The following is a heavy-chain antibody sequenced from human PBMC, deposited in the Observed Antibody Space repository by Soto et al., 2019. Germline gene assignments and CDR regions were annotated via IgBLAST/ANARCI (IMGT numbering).Heavy chain of an antibody. CDR3: ARESCSGGSCYSLHRYYYGMDV. D-gene: IGHD2-15*01. V-gene: IGHV1-2*04. Sequence: QVQLVQSGAEVKKPGASVKVSCKASGYTFTGYYMHWVRQAPGQGLEWMGWINPNSGGTNYAQKFQGWVTMTRDTSISTAYMELSRLRSDDTAVYYCARESCSGGSCYSLHRYYYGMDVWGQGTTVTVSS. CDR2: INPNSGGT. CDR1: GYTFTGYY. J-gene: IGHJ6*02.